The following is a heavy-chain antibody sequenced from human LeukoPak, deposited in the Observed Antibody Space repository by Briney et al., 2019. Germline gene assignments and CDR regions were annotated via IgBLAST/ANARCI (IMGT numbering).Heavy chain of an antibody. CDR1: GYTFTNYD. D-gene: IGHD2-21*01. CDR3: AKAYCGGDCYPYFDS. CDR2: TNPNTGNT. J-gene: IGHJ4*02. Sequence: ASVKVSSMASGYTFTNYDISWVRQATGQGLEWLGWTNPNTGNTGYPQKFQGRVTITTSTSTNTVYMELSGLTSEDTAIYYCAKAYCGGDCYPYFDSWGQGTPVTVSS. V-gene: IGHV1-8*01.